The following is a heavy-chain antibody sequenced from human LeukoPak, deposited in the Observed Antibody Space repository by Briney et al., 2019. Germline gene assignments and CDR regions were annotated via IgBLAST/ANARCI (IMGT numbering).Heavy chain of an antibody. CDR3: ATSRDYFDY. Sequence: SETLSLTCTVSGGSISSYYRSWIRQPPGKGLEWIGYIYYSGSTNYNPSLTSRVTISVDTSKDQVSLKLTSVTAADTAVYYCATSRDYFDYWGQGTLVTVSS. J-gene: IGHJ4*02. CDR1: GGSISSYY. CDR2: IYYSGST. V-gene: IGHV4-59*01.